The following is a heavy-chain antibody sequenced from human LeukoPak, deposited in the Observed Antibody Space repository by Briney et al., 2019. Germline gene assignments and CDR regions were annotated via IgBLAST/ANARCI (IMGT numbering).Heavy chain of an antibody. D-gene: IGHD3-22*01. J-gene: IGHJ4*02. CDR1: GGSISSYY. CDR3: ARDFYNYYDSSGYFDY. CDR2: IYNSGST. V-gene: IGHV4-4*07. Sequence: SETLSLTCTVSGGSISSYYWSWIRQPAGKGLDWIGRIYNSGSTNYNPSLKSRVTMSVDTSKNQFSLRLSSVTAADTAVYYCARDFYNYYDSSGYFDYWGQGTLVTVSS.